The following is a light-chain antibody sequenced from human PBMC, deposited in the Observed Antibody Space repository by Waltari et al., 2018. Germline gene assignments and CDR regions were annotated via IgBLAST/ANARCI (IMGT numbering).Light chain of an antibody. CDR3: QTWGTGIWV. Sequence: QLVLTQSHSASASLGASVRLTCTLTSGHSYYAIAWHQQQPQKGPRYLMKVNSDGSHTEGDGIPDRFSGSRSGAERYLTISSLQSEDAADYYCQTWGTGIWVFGGGTKLTVL. CDR2: VNSDGSH. V-gene: IGLV4-69*01. CDR1: SGHSYYA. J-gene: IGLJ3*02.